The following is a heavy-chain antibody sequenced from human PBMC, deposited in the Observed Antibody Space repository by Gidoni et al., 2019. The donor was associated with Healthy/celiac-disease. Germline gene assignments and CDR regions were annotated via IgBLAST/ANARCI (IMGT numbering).Heavy chain of an antibody. CDR3: ATSIAARLYWFDP. J-gene: IGHJ5*02. Sequence: QVQLQESGPGLVKPSQTLSLTCTVSGGPISSGGYYWSWIRQHPGKGLEWIGYIYYSGSTYYNPSLKSLVTISVDTSKNQFSLKLSSVTAADTAVYYCATSIAARLYWFDPWGQGTLVTVSS. CDR1: GGPISSGGYY. D-gene: IGHD6-6*01. CDR2: IYYSGST. V-gene: IGHV4-31*01.